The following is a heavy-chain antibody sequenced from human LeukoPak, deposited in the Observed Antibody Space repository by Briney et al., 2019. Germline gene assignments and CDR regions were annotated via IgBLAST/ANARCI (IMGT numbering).Heavy chain of an antibody. D-gene: IGHD4-17*01. Sequence: PGGSLRLSCVGSGFIFSRFWMTWVRQAPGKGLEWVANIKQDGSEESYVDSVRGRFTISRDNAKNSLYLQMNSLKTEDTAVYYCTKPLDYGDHQSEYWGQGTLVIVSS. V-gene: IGHV3-7*03. CDR3: TKPLDYGDHQSEY. CDR1: GFIFSRFW. J-gene: IGHJ4*02. CDR2: IKQDGSEE.